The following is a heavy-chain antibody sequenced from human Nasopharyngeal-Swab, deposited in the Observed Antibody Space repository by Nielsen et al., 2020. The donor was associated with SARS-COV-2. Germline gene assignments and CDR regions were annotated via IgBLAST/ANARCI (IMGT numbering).Heavy chain of an antibody. J-gene: IGHJ3*02. CDR2: ISAYNGNT. V-gene: IGHV1-18*01. CDR3: AREPYYDSSDYYYSDAFDI. D-gene: IGHD3-22*01. CDR1: GYTFTSYG. Sequence: ASVKVSCKASGYTFTSYGISWVRQAPGQGLEWMGWISAYNGNTNYAQKLQGRVTMTTDTSTSTAYMELRSLRSDDTAVYYCAREPYYDSSDYYYSDAFDIWGQGTMVTVSS.